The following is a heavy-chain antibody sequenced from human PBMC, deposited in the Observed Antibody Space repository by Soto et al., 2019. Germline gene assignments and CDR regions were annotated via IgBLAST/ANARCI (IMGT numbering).Heavy chain of an antibody. V-gene: IGHV5-51*01. D-gene: IGHD2-21*02. CDR1: GYRFTSYW. Sequence: PXGSLKISGKGSGYRFTSYWIGWVRQMPGKGLEWMGIIYPGDSDTRYSPSFQGQVTISADKSISTAYLQWSSLKASDTAMYYCARAYCGGDCYSADIWGQGTMVTASS. CDR3: ARAYCGGDCYSADI. J-gene: IGHJ3*02. CDR2: IYPGDSDT.